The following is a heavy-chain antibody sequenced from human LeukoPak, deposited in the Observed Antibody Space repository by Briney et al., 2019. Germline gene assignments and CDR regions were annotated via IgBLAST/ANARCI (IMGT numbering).Heavy chain of an antibody. Sequence: SETLSLTCTVSGGSISGYYWSWIRQPPGKGLEWIGYINNSGSTNYNPSLKSRVTISVDTSKNQFSLKLSSVTAADTAVYYCAGSSYGSGSYYYYYGMDVWGQGTTVTVSS. CDR3: AGSSYGSGSYYYYYGMDV. J-gene: IGHJ6*02. CDR1: GGSISGYY. CDR2: INNSGST. D-gene: IGHD3-10*01. V-gene: IGHV4-59*01.